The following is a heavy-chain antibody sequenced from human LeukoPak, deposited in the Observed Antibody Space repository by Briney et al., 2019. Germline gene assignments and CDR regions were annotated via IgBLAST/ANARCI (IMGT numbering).Heavy chain of an antibody. J-gene: IGHJ5*02. CDR1: GFTFSIYA. Sequence: PGGTLRLSCAASGFTFSIYAMSWVRQAPGKGLEWVAAISGSGGSTHYADSVKGRFNISRDNSKNTLYLQMNSLRAEDTAVYYCAKPQLTVWFGDNWFDPWGQGTLVIVSS. CDR2: ISGSGGST. D-gene: IGHD3-10*01. V-gene: IGHV3-23*01. CDR3: AKPQLTVWFGDNWFDP.